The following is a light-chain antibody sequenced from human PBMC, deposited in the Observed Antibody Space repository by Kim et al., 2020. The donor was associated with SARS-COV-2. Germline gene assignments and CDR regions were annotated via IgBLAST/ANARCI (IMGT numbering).Light chain of an antibody. CDR1: RSDGRGNRY. J-gene: IGLJ3*02. CDR3: SSYAGRNNWV. Sequence: QSVTHCRTGTRSDGRGNRYVSWAQQHPGNAPQIPIQEVRKRPSGVPDRFCGSRSGNRASLTVSGLQAEDEADYCGSSYAGRNNWVFGGGTQLSVL. V-gene: IGLV2-8*01. CDR2: EVR.